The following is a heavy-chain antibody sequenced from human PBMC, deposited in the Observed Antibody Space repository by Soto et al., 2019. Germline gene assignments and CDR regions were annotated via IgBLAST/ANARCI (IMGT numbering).Heavy chain of an antibody. CDR1: GGSISSSSYY. Sequence: SETLSLTCTVSGGSISSSSYYWGWIRQPPGKGLEWIGSIYYSGSTYYNPSLKSRVTISVDTSKNQFSLKLSSVTAADTAVYCCASLYGSGSYAPLWGQGTLVTVSS. CDR3: ASLYGSGSYAPL. J-gene: IGHJ4*02. CDR2: IYYSGST. V-gene: IGHV4-39*01. D-gene: IGHD3-10*01.